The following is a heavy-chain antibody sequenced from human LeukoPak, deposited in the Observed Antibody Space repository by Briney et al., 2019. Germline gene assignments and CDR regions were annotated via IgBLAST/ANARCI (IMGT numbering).Heavy chain of an antibody. Sequence: PGGSLRLSCAASGFTFSSYGMHWVRQAPGKGLEWVAVIWYDGSNKYYADSVKGRFTISRDNSKNTLYLQMNSLRAEDTAVYYCARDSSSDYYFDYWGQGTLVSVSS. CDR2: IWYDGSNK. D-gene: IGHD6-6*01. V-gene: IGHV3-33*01. CDR1: GFTFSSYG. J-gene: IGHJ4*02. CDR3: ARDSSSDYYFDY.